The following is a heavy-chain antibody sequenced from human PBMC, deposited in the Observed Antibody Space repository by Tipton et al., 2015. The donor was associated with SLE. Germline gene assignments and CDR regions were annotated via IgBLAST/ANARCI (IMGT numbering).Heavy chain of an antibody. CDR2: ISSTGGST. CDR1: GFTISTNY. CDR3: ARDEESGSCPGDVCHGN. Sequence: SLRLSCAASGFTISTNYMSWVRQAPGMGLEWVSGISSTGGSTFYADSVKGRFTISKDNSKNSLYLQMDSLRPEDTGFYFCARDEESGSCPGDVCHGNWGQGTLVSVSS. D-gene: IGHD2-8*02. J-gene: IGHJ4*02. V-gene: IGHV3-23*01.